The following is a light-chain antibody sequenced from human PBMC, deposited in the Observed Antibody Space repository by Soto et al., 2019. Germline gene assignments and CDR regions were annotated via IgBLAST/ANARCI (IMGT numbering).Light chain of an antibody. Sequence: DIQMTQSPSTLSGSVGDRVTITCRASQTISSWLAWYQQKPGKAPKLLIYAASSLQSGVPSRFSGSGSGTDFTLTISSLQPEEFATYYCQQSYSTPAFGQGTRLEIK. J-gene: IGKJ5*01. CDR1: QTISSW. CDR3: QQSYSTPA. CDR2: AAS. V-gene: IGKV1-39*01.